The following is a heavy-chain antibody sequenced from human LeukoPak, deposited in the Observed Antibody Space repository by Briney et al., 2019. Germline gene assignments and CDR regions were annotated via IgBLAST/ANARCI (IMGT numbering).Heavy chain of an antibody. J-gene: IGHJ5*02. CDR1: GGSISSYY. Sequence: SETLSLTCTVSGGSISSYYWSWIRQPPGKGLEWIGYIYYSGNTNCNPSLKSRVTISVDTSKNQFSLKLSSVTAADTAVYYCARGHWLDPWGQGTLVTVSS. CDR3: ARGHWLDP. V-gene: IGHV4-59*01. CDR2: IYYSGNT.